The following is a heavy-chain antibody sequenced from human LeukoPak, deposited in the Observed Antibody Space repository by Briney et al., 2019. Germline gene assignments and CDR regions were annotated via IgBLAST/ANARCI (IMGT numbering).Heavy chain of an antibody. CDR1: GYTFTNYD. J-gene: IGHJ4*02. D-gene: IGHD2-2*01. CDR2: MNPNSGNT. V-gene: IGHV1-8*01. CDR3: AGIGPTDCSSRGCSSIFDY. Sequence: ASVKVSCKASGYTFTNYDINWVRQATGQGLEWMGWMNPNSGNTGYAQKFQGRVTITRNTSISTAYMELSSLRSEDTAVYYCAGIGPTDCSSRGCSSIFDYWGQGTLVTVSS.